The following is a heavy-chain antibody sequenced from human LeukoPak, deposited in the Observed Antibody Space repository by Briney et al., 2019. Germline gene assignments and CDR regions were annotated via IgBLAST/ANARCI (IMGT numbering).Heavy chain of an antibody. CDR2: VTPYSFNT. CDR3: ARDGYYYGSGSFNWFDP. CDR1: GYTFTSYG. Sequence: ASVKVSCKASGYTFTSYGISWVRQAPGQGLEWLGWVTPYSFNTNSAQKFQGRVTMTTDTSTSTAYMELRSLRSEDTAVYYCARDGYYYGSGSFNWFDPWGQGTLVTVSS. D-gene: IGHD3-10*01. V-gene: IGHV1-18*01. J-gene: IGHJ5*02.